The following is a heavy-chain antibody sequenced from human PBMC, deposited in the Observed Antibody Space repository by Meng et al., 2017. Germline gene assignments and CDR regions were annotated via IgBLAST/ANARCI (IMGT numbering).Heavy chain of an antibody. D-gene: IGHD1-26*01. J-gene: IGHJ4*02. CDR2: IIPIFGTA. V-gene: IGHV1-69*06. CDR1: GGTFSSYA. CDR3: ARDGVGATEGYFDY. Sequence: QGQVVQSGAGGKKPGSSVKVSGKASGGTFSSYAISWVRQAPGQGLEWMGGIIPIFGTANYAQKFQGRVTITADKSTSTAYMELSSLRSEDTAVYYCARDGVGATEGYFDYWGQGTLVTVSS.